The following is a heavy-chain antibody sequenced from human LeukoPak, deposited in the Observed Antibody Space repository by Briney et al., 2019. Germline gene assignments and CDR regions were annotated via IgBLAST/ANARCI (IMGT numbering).Heavy chain of an antibody. Sequence: SETLSLTCTVSGGSISSYYWSWIRQPPGKGLEWIGYISYSGSTSYNPSLKSRVTISVDTSKNQFSLKLSSVTAADTAVYYRARSSSAHYYDSSGYLPSHFDYWGQGTLVTVSS. CDR1: GGSISSYY. V-gene: IGHV4-59*01. J-gene: IGHJ4*02. CDR3: ARSSSAHYYDSSGYLPSHFDY. CDR2: ISYSGST. D-gene: IGHD3-22*01.